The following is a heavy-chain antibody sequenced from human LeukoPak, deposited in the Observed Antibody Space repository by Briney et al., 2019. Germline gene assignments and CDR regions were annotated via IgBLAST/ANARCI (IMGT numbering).Heavy chain of an antibody. CDR2: ISSSGRNI. CDR3: AKEPSGSDSVVYFDY. V-gene: IGHV3-48*03. CDR1: GFTFSSYE. Sequence: GGSLRLSCAASGFTFSSYEMNWVRQAPGKGLEWVSYISSSGRNIYYADSVKGRFTISRDNSQNTLYLQMNNQRGRRRAVGYCAKEPSGSDSVVYFDYWGQGTLVTVSS. J-gene: IGHJ4*02. D-gene: IGHD3-10*01.